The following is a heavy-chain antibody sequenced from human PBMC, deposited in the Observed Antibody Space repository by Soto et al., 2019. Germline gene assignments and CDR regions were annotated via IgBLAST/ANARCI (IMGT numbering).Heavy chain of an antibody. CDR1: GLTVSGKKY. V-gene: IGHV3-53*01. CDR2: LYDVDGS. CDR3: ATWHEREHAYDV. Sequence: DVQLVESGGGLMQPGESLRLSCAASGLTVSGKKYVAWVRQAPGKWLEWVSALYDVDGSFYADSVKGRFTTSSESSKTTVYLQMNGLRPDDTAVYYCATWHEREHAYDVWGQGTTVTVSS. J-gene: IGHJ3*01. D-gene: IGHD1-1*01.